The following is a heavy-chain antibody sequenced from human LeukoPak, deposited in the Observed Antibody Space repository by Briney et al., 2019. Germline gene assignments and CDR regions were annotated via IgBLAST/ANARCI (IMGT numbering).Heavy chain of an antibody. CDR1: GLTLINYD. CDR3: ARGGWSRGWFDP. CDR2: ISNISSTT. Sequence: GGSLRLSCAASGLTLINYDMSWIRRAPGKVLECVSYISNISSTTHHADSLKGRLTPPRANATNSLYLQMNSLRADDPAVYYCARGGWSRGWFDPWGQGTLVTVSS. J-gene: IGHJ5*02. V-gene: IGHV3-11*01. D-gene: IGHD6-19*01.